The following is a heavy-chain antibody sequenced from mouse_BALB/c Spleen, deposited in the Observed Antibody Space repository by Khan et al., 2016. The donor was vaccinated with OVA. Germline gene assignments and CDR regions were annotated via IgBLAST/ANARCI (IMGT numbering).Heavy chain of an antibody. V-gene: IGHV5-6*01. Sequence: EVQLVESGGDLVKPGGSLKLSCAASGFTFSTYGMSWVRQTPDKRLEWVATVSTGGHYTYFPDTVKGRLTISRDNAKNTLYLQMSSLKSEDTAMFYCARLAYYYDSEGFAYWGQGTLVTVFA. D-gene: IGHD1-1*01. CDR2: VSTGGHYT. CDR3: ARLAYYYDSEGFAY. CDR1: GFTFSTYG. J-gene: IGHJ3*01.